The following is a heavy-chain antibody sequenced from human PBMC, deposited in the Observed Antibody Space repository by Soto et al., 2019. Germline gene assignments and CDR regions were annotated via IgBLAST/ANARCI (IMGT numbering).Heavy chain of an antibody. V-gene: IGHV1-2*04. CDR2: INPNSGST. CDR1: GYTFNDYF. J-gene: IGHJ5*02. Sequence: QVQLVKSGAEVKKPGASVNVSCRASGYTFNDYFLHWVRQAPGHGLEWMGWINPNSGSTHFAEKFEGLVTMTRDASITTVYLVINRLRSDDMAVYYCARVTATSPDAWLDPWGQGTLVTVSS. CDR3: ARVTATSPDAWLDP. D-gene: IGHD4-4*01.